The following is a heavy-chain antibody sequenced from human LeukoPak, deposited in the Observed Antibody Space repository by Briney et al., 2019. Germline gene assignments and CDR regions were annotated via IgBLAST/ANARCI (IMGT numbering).Heavy chain of an antibody. J-gene: IGHJ4*02. D-gene: IGHD5-18*01. Sequence: AGGSLRLSCAASAFTFSTYAMHWVRQAPGKGLEWVAVISYDGSNKYYADSVKGRFTISRDNSKNTLYLQMNSLTAEDTAVYYCTKGSGYSYDSPFDYWGQGTLVTVSS. CDR3: TKGSGYSYDSPFDY. CDR1: AFTFSTYA. CDR2: ISYDGSNK. V-gene: IGHV3-30-3*01.